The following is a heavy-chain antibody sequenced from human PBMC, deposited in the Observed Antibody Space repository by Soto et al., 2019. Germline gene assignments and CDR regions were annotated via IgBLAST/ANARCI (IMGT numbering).Heavy chain of an antibody. CDR3: ARDLLHGIAAADY. D-gene: IGHD6-13*01. J-gene: IGHJ4*02. V-gene: IGHV1-2*02. CDR1: GYTFTGYY. CDR2: INPNSGGT. Sequence: GASVKVSCKASGYTFTGYYMHWVRQAPGQGLEWMGWINPNSGGTNYAQKFQGRVTMTRDTSISTAYMELSRLRSDDTAAYYCARDLLHGIAAADYWGQGTLVTVSS.